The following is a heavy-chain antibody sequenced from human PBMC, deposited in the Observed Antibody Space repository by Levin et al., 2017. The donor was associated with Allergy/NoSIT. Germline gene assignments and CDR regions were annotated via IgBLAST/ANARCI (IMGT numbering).Heavy chain of an antibody. V-gene: IGHV3-30*18. CDR1: GFSLSHYG. J-gene: IGHJ6*02. CDR2: ISYDGSDK. D-gene: IGHD3-16*01. Sequence: PGGSLRLSCAASGFSLSHYGMHWVRQAPGEGLEWVALISYDGSDKYYADSVKGRFTISRVNSKNTLYLQMNSLRIEDTAAYFCAKDRGEYYYYNGMDVWGQGTTVTVSS. CDR3: AKDRGEYYYYNGMDV.